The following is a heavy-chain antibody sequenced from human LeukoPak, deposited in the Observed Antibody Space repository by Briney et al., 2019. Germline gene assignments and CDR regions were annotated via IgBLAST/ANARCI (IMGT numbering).Heavy chain of an antibody. CDR1: GFTFSSYS. D-gene: IGHD4-11*01. V-gene: IGHV3-21*04. CDR3: AKITVTEIDY. J-gene: IGHJ4*02. Sequence: GGSLRLSCAASGFTFSSYSMNWVRQAPGKGLEWVSSISSSSSYIYYADSVKGRFTISRDNSKNTLYLQMNSLRAEDTAVYYCAKITVTEIDYWGQGTLVTVSS. CDR2: ISSSSSYI.